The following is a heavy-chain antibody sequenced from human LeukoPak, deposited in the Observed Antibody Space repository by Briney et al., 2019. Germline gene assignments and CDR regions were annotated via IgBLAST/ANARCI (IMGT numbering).Heavy chain of an antibody. D-gene: IGHD2-21*02. V-gene: IGHV3-11*01. CDR2: ISSSGSTI. CDR3: AREIGRDVVVTANDAFDI. J-gene: IGHJ3*02. CDR1: GFTFSDYY. Sequence: GGSLRLSCAASGFTFSDYYMSWIRQAPGKGLEWVSYISSSGSTIYYADSVKGRFTISRDNAKNPLYLQMNSLRAEDTAVYYCAREIGRDVVVTANDAFDIWGQGTMVTVSS.